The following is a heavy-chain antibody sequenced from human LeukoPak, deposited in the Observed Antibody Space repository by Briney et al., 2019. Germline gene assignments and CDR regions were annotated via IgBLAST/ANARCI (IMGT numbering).Heavy chain of an antibody. J-gene: IGHJ4*02. Sequence: GGSLRLSCAASGFTFSSYSMNWVRQAPGKWLEWVSSISSSSSYIYYADSVKGRFTISRDNAKNSLYLQMNSLRAEDTAVYYCARDRPTASGTGIFDYWGQGTLVTVSS. CDR2: ISSSSSYI. V-gene: IGHV3-21*01. D-gene: IGHD3-10*01. CDR3: ARDRPTASGTGIFDY. CDR1: GFTFSSYS.